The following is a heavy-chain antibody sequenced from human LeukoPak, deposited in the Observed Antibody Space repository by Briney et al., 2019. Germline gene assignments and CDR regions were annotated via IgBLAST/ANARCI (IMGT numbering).Heavy chain of an antibody. J-gene: IGHJ3*02. D-gene: IGHD1-26*01. CDR2: ISGYNGNT. Sequence: GASVKVSCKASGYTFTSYGISWVRQAPGQGLEWMGWISGYNGNTNYAQKLQGRVTMTTDTSTSTAYMELRSLRSDDTAVYYCARDDQKIIVGVDLDIWGQGTMVTVSS. CDR3: ARDDQKIIVGVDLDI. CDR1: GYTFTSYG. V-gene: IGHV1-18*01.